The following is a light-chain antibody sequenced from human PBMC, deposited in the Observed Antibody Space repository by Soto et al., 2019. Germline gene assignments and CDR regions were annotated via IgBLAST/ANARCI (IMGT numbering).Light chain of an antibody. CDR1: QSVSSH. Sequence: EIVMTQSPATLSVYPGERATLSCRASQSVSSHLSWYQQQPGHTPKLLIYVASTMSTGIPARFSGSGSGTDFTLSISSLHSEDFAVYYCQQENVLPLTFGGGTKVEFK. J-gene: IGKJ4*01. V-gene: IGKV3-15*01. CDR2: VAS. CDR3: QQENVLPLT.